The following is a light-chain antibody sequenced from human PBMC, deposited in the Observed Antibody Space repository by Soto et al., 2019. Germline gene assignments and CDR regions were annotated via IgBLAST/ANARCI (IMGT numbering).Light chain of an antibody. CDR2: TAS. J-gene: IGKJ1*01. V-gene: IGKV1-39*01. Sequence: DIRVKQSAASLSANVGDTVTITCRASQSISSHLNWYQQKPGKAPNLLMYTASNLQSGVPSRFSGSGSGTDFTLTISSLQPEDFATYYCQQYNSYSGTFGQRTNV. CDR1: QSISSH. CDR3: QQYNSYSGT.